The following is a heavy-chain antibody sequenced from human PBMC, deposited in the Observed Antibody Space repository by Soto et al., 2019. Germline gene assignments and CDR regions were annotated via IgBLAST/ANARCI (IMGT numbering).Heavy chain of an antibody. CDR1: GISFINYY. Sequence: ASVKVSCEASGISFINYYVHWVRQAPGQGLEWMGIINPSGSSTIYAQKFQGRVTMTRDTSTSTVYMELSSLRSEDTAVYYCAREAGNWFDPWGQGTLVTVSS. CDR2: INPSGSST. D-gene: IGHD6-25*01. V-gene: IGHV1-46*01. CDR3: AREAGNWFDP. J-gene: IGHJ5*02.